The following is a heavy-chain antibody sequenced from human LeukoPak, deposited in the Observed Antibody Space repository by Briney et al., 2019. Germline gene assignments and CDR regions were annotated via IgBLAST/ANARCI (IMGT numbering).Heavy chain of an antibody. CDR2: IYRGGTT. CDR1: GFTVSSSY. Sequence: PGGSLRLCCAASGFTVSSSYMNWVRQAPGKGLEWVSLIYRGGTTYYADSVKGRFTISRDISMNTLYLQMNSLRPEDTAVYYCAGVKTGTTTLGAFDIWGQGTMVTVSS. V-gene: IGHV3-53*01. J-gene: IGHJ3*02. CDR3: AGVKTGTTTLGAFDI. D-gene: IGHD1-1*01.